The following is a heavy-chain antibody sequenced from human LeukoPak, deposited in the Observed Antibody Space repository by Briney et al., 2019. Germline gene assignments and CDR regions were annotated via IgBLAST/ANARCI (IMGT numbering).Heavy chain of an antibody. CDR3: ARANYDGSDY. Sequence: PGGSLRLSCAASGFTVSSYYWSWIRQPAGKGLEWIGRIYTSGTTNYNPSLKSRVTMSVDTSKNQFSLKMRSVTAADTAVYYCARANYDGSDYWGQGTLVTVSS. J-gene: IGHJ4*02. V-gene: IGHV4-4*07. D-gene: IGHD3-22*01. CDR1: GFTVSSYY. CDR2: IYTSGTT.